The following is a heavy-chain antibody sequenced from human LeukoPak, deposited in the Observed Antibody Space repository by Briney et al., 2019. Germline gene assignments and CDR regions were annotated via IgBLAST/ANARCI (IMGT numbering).Heavy chain of an antibody. CDR3: ARDWYDNSDAFDI. V-gene: IGHV3-30*02. J-gene: IGHJ3*02. D-gene: IGHD3-9*01. CDR1: GFTFSSYG. CDR2: IRYDGRNK. Sequence: PGGSLRLSCAASGFTFSSYGMHWVRQAPGKGLEWVAFIRYDGRNKYYADSVKGRFTISRDNAKNSLYLQMNSLRAEDTAVYYCARDWYDNSDAFDIWGQGTMVTVSS.